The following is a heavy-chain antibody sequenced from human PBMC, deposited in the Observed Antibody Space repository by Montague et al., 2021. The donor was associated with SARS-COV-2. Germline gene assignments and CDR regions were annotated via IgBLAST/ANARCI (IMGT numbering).Heavy chain of an antibody. J-gene: IGHJ5*02. CDR1: GASISNGGYT. CDR2: IYQSGTT. CDR3: ARSMIRGGLNWFDP. D-gene: IGHD3-10*01. Sequence: TLSLTCAVSGASISNGGYTWSWIRRPPGKGLEWIGYIYQSGTTRYXXXXKRRVTMSVDKSKNQFSLQLTSVIAADTAIYFCARSMIRGGLNWFDPWGQGTLVTVSS. V-gene: IGHV4-30-2*01.